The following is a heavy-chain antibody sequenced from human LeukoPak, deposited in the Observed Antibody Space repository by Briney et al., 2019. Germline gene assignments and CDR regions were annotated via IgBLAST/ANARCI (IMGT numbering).Heavy chain of an antibody. D-gene: IGHD2-8*01. J-gene: IGHJ3*02. CDR3: ARDRRRVSDAFDI. CDR2: ISNSSSTI. V-gene: IGHV3-48*01. CDR1: GFTFSSYS. Sequence: GGSLRLSCAASGFTFSSYSMNWVRQAPGKGLEWVSYISNSSSTIYYADSVKGRFTISRDNAKNSLYLQMNSLRAEDTAVYYCARDRRRVSDAFDIWGQGTMVTVSS.